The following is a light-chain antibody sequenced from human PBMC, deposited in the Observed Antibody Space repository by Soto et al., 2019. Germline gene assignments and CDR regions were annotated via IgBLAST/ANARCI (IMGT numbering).Light chain of an antibody. Sequence: EIVLSQSPATLSSFPDDRVHLYCRASQYINTRLAWYQHRPGQSPRLLIYGASKRATGIPDRFSGSGSGTDFTLTISRLEPEDFAVYYCQQYSPPITFGQGTRLEIK. CDR1: QYINTR. CDR3: QQYSPPIT. CDR2: GAS. V-gene: IGKV3-20*01. J-gene: IGKJ5*01.